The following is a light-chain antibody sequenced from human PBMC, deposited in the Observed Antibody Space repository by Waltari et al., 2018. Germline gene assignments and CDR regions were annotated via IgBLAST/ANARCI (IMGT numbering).Light chain of an antibody. J-gene: IGLJ2*01. V-gene: IGLV2-23*02. CDR1: RDHVRTDNF. Sequence: QSALTQPASVSGSRGQSVNSCCTGTRDHVRTDNFVSWFQQHPVEVPKLIIHDVNKRPSGVSNRFSGSKSGSTASLTISGLQAEDEADYYCYSHGGLNSLIFGGGTKLTVL. CDR3: YSHGGLNSLI. CDR2: DVN.